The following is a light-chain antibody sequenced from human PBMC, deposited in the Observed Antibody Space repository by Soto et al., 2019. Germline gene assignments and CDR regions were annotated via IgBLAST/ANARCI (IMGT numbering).Light chain of an antibody. Sequence: EIVLTKSPATLSACQGERATLSCRASQTVGVRLAWYQHKPGQAPRLLIYEASNRAAGVPGRFSGSGSGTDFTLTITRLEPEDFAFYYCHHRQRWPRTFGQGTKVDI. J-gene: IGKJ1*01. CDR2: EAS. CDR3: HHRQRWPRT. V-gene: IGKV3-11*01. CDR1: QTVGVR.